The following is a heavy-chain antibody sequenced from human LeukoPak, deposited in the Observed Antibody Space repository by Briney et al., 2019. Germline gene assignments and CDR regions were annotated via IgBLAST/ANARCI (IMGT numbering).Heavy chain of an antibody. Sequence: GGSLRLSCAAPGFSFSTCAMHWVRQAPGKGLEWVAVMSYDGKYKYHADSVKGRFTISRDNSRNTVSLQMSSLRGEDTAVYYCATGSYHEHWGQGTLVTVSS. CDR2: MSYDGKYK. J-gene: IGHJ4*02. D-gene: IGHD1-26*01. CDR1: GFSFSTCA. V-gene: IGHV3-30*15. CDR3: ATGSYHEH.